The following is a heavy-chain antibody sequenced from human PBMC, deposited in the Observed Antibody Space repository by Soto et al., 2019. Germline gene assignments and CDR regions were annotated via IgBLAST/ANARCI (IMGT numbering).Heavy chain of an antibody. V-gene: IGHV4-31*03. CDR2: IYYSGST. Sequence: SSETLSLTCTVSGGSISSGGYYWNWIRQHPGKGLEWIGYIYYSGSTYYNPSLESRVTISVDTSKNQFSLKLTSATAADTAVYYCARSLGYYFDSWGQATLVTVSS. CDR1: GGSISSGGYY. CDR3: ARSLGYYFDS. J-gene: IGHJ4*02. D-gene: IGHD6-13*01.